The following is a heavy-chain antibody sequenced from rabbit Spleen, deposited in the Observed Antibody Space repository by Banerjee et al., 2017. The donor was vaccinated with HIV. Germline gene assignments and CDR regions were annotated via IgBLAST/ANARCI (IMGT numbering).Heavy chain of an antibody. CDR2: INASTGKP. J-gene: IGHJ6*01. CDR3: ARDTGSSFSSYGMDL. Sequence: QEQLEESGGGLVQPGASLTLTCKASGFSFSDRDVMCWVRQAPGKGLEWIACINASTGKPVYATWASGRFTISRTSSTTVTLQMTSLTAADTATYFCARDTGSSFSSYGMDLWGPGTLVTVS. D-gene: IGHD8-1*01. V-gene: IGHV1S45*01. CDR1: GFSFSDRDV.